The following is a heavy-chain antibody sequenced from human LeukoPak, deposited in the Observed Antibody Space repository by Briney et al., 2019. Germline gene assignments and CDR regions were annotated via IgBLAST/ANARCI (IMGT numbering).Heavy chain of an antibody. J-gene: IGHJ4*02. D-gene: IGHD6-19*01. CDR2: IIPILGIA. CDR1: GGTFSSYA. CDR3: AVDYYPGIAVAGSYY. Sequence: PGASVKVSCTASGGTFSSYAISWVRQAPGQGLEWMGRIIPILGIANYAQKFQGRVTITADKSTSTAYMELGSLRSEATAVYYCAVDYYPGIAVAGSYYWGQGTLVTVSS. V-gene: IGHV1-69*04.